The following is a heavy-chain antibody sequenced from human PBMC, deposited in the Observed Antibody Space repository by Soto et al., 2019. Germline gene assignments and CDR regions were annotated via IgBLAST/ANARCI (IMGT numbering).Heavy chain of an antibody. Sequence: QVQLVQSGAEVKKPGSSVKVSCKASGGPFITYTINWVRQAPGQGLEWMGRIIPIVGTATYAQKFQGRVTITADKSTSTAYMELSSLRSEDTAVYYCARDLMVTTSFDYWGQGTLVTVSS. CDR1: GGPFITYT. CDR3: ARDLMVTTSFDY. V-gene: IGHV1-69*08. J-gene: IGHJ4*02. CDR2: IIPIVGTA. D-gene: IGHD4-17*01.